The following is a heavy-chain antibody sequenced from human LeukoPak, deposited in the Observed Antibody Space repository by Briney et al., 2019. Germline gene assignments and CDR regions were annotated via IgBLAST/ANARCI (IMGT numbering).Heavy chain of an antibody. J-gene: IGHJ6*03. CDR1: GFNVGRNY. CDR2: TYSGGST. D-gene: IGHD3-10*01. CDR3: AREGSGSYLSYYYYYMDV. V-gene: IGHV3-53*01. Sequence: GGSLRLSCAASGFNVGRNYMSWVRQAPGKGLECVSITYSGGSTYYADSVKGRFTISRDNSKNTVYLQINSLRAEDTAVYYCAREGSGSYLSYYYYYMDVWGKGTTVTISS.